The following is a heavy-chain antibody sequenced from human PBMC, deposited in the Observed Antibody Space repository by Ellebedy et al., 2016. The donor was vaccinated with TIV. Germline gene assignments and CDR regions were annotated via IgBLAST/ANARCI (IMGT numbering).Heavy chain of an antibody. J-gene: IGHJ4*02. CDR2: ISYDGSNK. CDR1: GFTFGSYG. V-gene: IGHV3-30*18. D-gene: IGHD7-27*01. Sequence: GESLKISCAASGFTFGSYGMHWVRQAPGKGLEWLAFISYDGSNKYYADSVKGRFTISRDSSKNTLYLQMNSLRVEDTAVYYCAKVNWGSQEGENCWGQGTLVSVSS. CDR3: AKVNWGSQEGENC.